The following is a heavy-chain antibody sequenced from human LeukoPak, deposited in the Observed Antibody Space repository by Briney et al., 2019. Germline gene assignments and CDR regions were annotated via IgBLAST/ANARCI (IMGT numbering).Heavy chain of an antibody. CDR3: ATDYYDSSGYSPDAFDI. Sequence: GRSLRLSCAASGFTFSSYGMHWVRQAPGKGLEWVAVILYDGSNKYYADSVKGRFTISRDNSKNTLYLQMNSLRAEDTAVYYCATDYYDSSGYSPDAFDIWGQGTMVTVSS. CDR2: ILYDGSNK. V-gene: IGHV3-30*03. CDR1: GFTFSSYG. J-gene: IGHJ3*02. D-gene: IGHD3-22*01.